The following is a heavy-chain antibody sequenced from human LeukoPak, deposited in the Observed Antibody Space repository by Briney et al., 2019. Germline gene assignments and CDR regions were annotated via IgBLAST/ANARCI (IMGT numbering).Heavy chain of an antibody. V-gene: IGHV3-23*01. CDR3: AKDILGWTLDV. J-gene: IGHJ3*01. Sequence: GGSLRLSCAASGFTLSNNAMAWVRQAPGKGLEWVSGIDGGRDNTHYADSVKGRFTISRDSSKNALYLQMNSLRVEDTAVYYCAKDILGWTLDVWGQGTLVTVS. CDR2: IDGGRDNT. CDR1: GFTLSNNA. D-gene: IGHD3/OR15-3a*01.